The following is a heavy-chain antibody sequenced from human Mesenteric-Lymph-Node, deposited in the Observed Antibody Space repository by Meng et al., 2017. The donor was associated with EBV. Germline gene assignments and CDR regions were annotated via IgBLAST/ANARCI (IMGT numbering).Heavy chain of an antibody. J-gene: IGHJ4*02. Sequence: VQLRGSGPGLGTPSGSLSLACGVSGGSISSSNWRRWVRQSPGKVLGLIGKIYQNGYTNYNPSLQSRVLISVDKSKNQFSLRLNSVTAADTAVYYCARDVQMATIWGQGTLVTVSS. CDR2: IYQNGYT. D-gene: IGHD5-24*01. V-gene: IGHV4-4*02. CDR3: ARDVQMATI. CDR1: GGSISSSNW.